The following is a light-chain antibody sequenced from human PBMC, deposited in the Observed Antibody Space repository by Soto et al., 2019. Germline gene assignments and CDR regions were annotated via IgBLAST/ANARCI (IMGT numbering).Light chain of an antibody. J-gene: IGKJ1*01. CDR3: QQYGSSHRA. CDR1: QTVTSKY. V-gene: IGKV3-20*01. Sequence: EVVLTQSPGTLSLSPGERATLSCRASQTVTSKYLAWYKQKPGQAPRLLSYGASSRASGIPDRFSGGGSGTEFSLTISRLEPEDLAVYYCQQYGSSHRAFGQGTKVDIK. CDR2: GAS.